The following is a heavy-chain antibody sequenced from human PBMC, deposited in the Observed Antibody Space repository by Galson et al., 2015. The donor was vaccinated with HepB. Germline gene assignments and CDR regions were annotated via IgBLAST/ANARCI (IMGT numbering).Heavy chain of an antibody. CDR1: GFTFNNYA. V-gene: IGHV3-23*01. D-gene: IGHD2-2*02. CDR3: AKGRGYCSSTSCYSPPSNYYYMDV. CDR2: IGGTGGST. Sequence: SLRLSCAASGFTFNNYAMSWVRQAPGKGLEWVSGIGGTGGSTYYADSVKGRFTISRDNSKNTLYLQMNTLRAGDTAVYYCAKGRGYCSSTSCYSPPSNYYYMDVWGKGTTVTVSS. J-gene: IGHJ6*03.